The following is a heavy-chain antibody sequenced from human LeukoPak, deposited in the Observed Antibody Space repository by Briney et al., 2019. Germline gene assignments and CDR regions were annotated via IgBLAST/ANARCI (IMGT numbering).Heavy chain of an antibody. CDR1: GYTFTSYD. CDR2: MNPNSGST. D-gene: IGHD6-13*01. J-gene: IGHJ3*02. V-gene: IGHV1-8*01. CDR3: ASRQNSSSWMKDAFDI. Sequence: ASVKVSCKASGYTFTSYDINWVRQATGQGLEWMGWMNPNSGSTGYAQKFQGRVTMTTDTSTSTAYMELRSLRSDDTAVYYCASRQNSSSWMKDAFDIWGQGTMVTVSS.